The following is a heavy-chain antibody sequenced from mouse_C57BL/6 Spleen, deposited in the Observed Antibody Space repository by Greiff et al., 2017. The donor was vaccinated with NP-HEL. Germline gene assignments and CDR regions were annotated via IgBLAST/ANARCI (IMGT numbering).Heavy chain of an antibody. D-gene: IGHD2-4*01. CDR2: ISSGGRYT. J-gene: IGHJ3*01. V-gene: IGHV5-6*01. Sequence: EVQRVESGGDLVKPGGSLKLSCAASGFTFSSYGLSWVRQTPDTRLEWVATISSGGRYTYYPDSVKGRFTISRDNAKNTLYLQMSSLKSEDTAMYYCARHMNDYDREAWFADWGQGTLVTVSA. CDR1: GFTFSSYG. CDR3: ARHMNDYDREAWFAD.